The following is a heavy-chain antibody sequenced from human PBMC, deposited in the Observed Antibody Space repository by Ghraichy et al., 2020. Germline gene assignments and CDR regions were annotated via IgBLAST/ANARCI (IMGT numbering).Heavy chain of an antibody. J-gene: IGHJ6*02. D-gene: IGHD2-2*01. CDR3: ARDLPHCSSTSCPFDYGMDV. Sequence: GGSLRLSCAASGFTFSSYWMSWVRQAPGKGLEWVANIKQYGSEKYYVDSVKGRFTISRDNAKNSLYLQMNSLRAEDTAVYYCARDLPHCSSTSCPFDYGMDVWGQGTTVTVSS. V-gene: IGHV3-7*03. CDR1: GFTFSSYW. CDR2: IKQYGSEK.